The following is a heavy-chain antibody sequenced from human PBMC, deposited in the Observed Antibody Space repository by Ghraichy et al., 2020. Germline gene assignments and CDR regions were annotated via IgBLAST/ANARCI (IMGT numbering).Heavy chain of an antibody. D-gene: IGHD2-15*01. V-gene: IGHV4-39*01. Sequence: SETLSLTCTVSGGSISSSNYFWGWIRQPPGKGLEWIGSIYYSGSTYYNPSLKSRVTISVDTSKNQFSLNLSSVTAADTAVYYCAKGSTLGYCIGVSCFLLDSWGQGTLVTVSS. CDR2: IYYSGST. CDR3: AKGSTLGYCIGVSCFLLDS. CDR1: GGSISSSNYF. J-gene: IGHJ4*02.